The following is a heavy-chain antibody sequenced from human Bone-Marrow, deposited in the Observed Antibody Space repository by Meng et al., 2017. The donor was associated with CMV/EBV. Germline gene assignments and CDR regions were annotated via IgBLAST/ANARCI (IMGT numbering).Heavy chain of an antibody. CDR1: GFTFSSYA. V-gene: IGHV3-30*04. D-gene: IGHD6-6*01. J-gene: IGHJ4*02. CDR2: ISYDGSNK. CDR3: AKVGSPLIKPNSSSMNY. Sequence: GESLKISCAASGFTFSSYAMHWVRQAPGKGLEWVAVISYDGSNKCYADSVKGRFTISRDNSKNTLYLQMNSLRAEDTAVYYCAKVGSPLIKPNSSSMNYWGQGTLVTVSS.